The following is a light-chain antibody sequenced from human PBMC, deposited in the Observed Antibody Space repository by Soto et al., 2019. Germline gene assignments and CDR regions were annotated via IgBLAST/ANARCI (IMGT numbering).Light chain of an antibody. V-gene: IGKV2D-29*02. CDR2: EVS. CDR1: QSLPHHTGETF. CDR3: MQSTQLPPT. J-gene: IGKJ5*01. Sequence: VMTQTPLSLSVAPGQPASIACKSSQSLPHHTGETFLSWYLQKPGQSPQLLIYEVSTRVSGVPDRFSGSGSGTDFTLEISRVEPDDVGIYYCMQSTQLPPTFGQGTRLEIK.